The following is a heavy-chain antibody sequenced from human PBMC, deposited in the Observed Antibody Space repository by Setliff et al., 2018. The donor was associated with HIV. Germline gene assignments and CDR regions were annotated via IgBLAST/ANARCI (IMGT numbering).Heavy chain of an antibody. CDR1: GYIFTNYW. CDR2: IYPGDSDT. D-gene: IGHD2-15*01. V-gene: IGHV5-51*01. CDR3: ARGGVVGGTPFGPNAPPYFDY. Sequence: GESLKISCKASGYIFTNYWIGWVRQMPGKGLEWMGVIYPGDSDTRYGPSFEGQVTISADRSINTAFLQWSSLKASDTAMYYCARGGVVGGTPFGPNAPPYFDYWGQGTLVTVSS. J-gene: IGHJ4*02.